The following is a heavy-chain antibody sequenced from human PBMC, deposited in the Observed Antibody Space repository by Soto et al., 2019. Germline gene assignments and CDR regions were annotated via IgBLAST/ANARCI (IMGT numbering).Heavy chain of an antibody. D-gene: IGHD3-16*01. J-gene: IGHJ5*02. V-gene: IGHV1-8*01. CDR3: ARVLSPWGWFDP. CDR2: MNPNSGNT. CDR1: GYTFTSYD. Sequence: ASVKVSCKASGYTFTSYDINWVRQATGQGLEWMGWMNPNSGNTGYAQKFQGRVTMTRNTSISTAYMELSSLRSEDTAVYYCARVLSPWGWFDPWGQGTLVTVSS.